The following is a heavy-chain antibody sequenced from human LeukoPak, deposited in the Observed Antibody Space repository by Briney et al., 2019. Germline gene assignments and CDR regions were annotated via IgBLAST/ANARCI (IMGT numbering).Heavy chain of an antibody. CDR3: AKGGRAIAAAAPGY. CDR1: GFTFSSYA. D-gene: IGHD6-13*01. V-gene: IGHV3-23*01. CDR2: ISGSGGST. J-gene: IGHJ4*02. Sequence: GGSLRLSCTTSGFTFSSYAMSWVRQAPGKGLEWVSAISGSGGSTYYADSVKGRFTISRDNSKNTLYLQMNSLRAEDTAVYYCAKGGRAIAAAAPGYWGQGTLVTVSS.